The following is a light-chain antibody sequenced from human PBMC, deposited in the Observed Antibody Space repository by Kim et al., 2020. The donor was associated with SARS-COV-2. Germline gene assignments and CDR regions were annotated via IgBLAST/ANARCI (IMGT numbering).Light chain of an antibody. CDR2: YDS. Sequence: SYELTQPPSVSVAPGKTASITCGGTNIGTGGVHWYQQRPGQAPVLVMSYDSDRPSGIPERLSGSSSGNTATLTISRVEAGDEADYYCQVWTSGSVHPVVFGGGTQLTVL. J-gene: IGLJ2*01. V-gene: IGLV3-21*04. CDR1: NIGTGG. CDR3: QVWTSGSVHPVV.